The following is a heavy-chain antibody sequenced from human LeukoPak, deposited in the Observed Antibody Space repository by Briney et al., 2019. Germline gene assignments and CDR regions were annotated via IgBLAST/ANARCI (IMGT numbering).Heavy chain of an antibody. J-gene: IGHJ4*02. CDR2: IYYSGST. Sequence: SETLSLTCTVSGGSISSSYYYWGWVRQPPGKGLEWIGTIYYSGSTYYNPSLKSRVTISVDTSKNQFSLKLSSVTAPDTAVYYCARHEDRNWYFDHWGQGTLVTVSS. CDR3: ARHEDRNWYFDH. CDR1: GGSISSSYYY. V-gene: IGHV4-39*01. D-gene: IGHD1-1*01.